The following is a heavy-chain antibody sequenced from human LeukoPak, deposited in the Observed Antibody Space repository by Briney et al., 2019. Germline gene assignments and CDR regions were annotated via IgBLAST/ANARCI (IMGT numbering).Heavy chain of an antibody. CDR2: IWYDGSNK. V-gene: IGHV3-33*01. CDR1: GFTFSSYG. Sequence: PGRSLRLSCAASGFTFSSYGMHWVRQAPGKGLEWVAAIWYDGSNKYYADSVKGRFTISRDNSKNTLYLQMNSLRAEDTAVYYCAREGVLLNEDAPYYFDYWGQGTLVTVSS. D-gene: IGHD3-10*01. J-gene: IGHJ4*02. CDR3: AREGVLLNEDAPYYFDY.